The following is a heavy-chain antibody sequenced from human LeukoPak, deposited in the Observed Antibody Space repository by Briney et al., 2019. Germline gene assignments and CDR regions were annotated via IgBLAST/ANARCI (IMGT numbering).Heavy chain of an antibody. CDR1: GGSFSGYY. D-gene: IGHD3-22*01. V-gene: IGHV4-34*01. CDR2: INHSGST. Sequence: PLETLSLTCAVYGGSFSGYYWSWIRQPPGKGLEWIGEINHSGSTNYNPSLKSRVTISVDTSKNQFSLKLSSVTAADTAVYYCARGKKARTYYYDSSGYTLDYWGQGTLVTVSS. J-gene: IGHJ4*02. CDR3: ARGKKARTYYYDSSGYTLDY.